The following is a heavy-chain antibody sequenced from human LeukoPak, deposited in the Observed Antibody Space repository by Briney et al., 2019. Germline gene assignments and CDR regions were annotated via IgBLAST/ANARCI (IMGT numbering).Heavy chain of an antibody. Sequence: PSETLSLTCTVSGGSISSYYWSWIRQPAGKGLEWIGRIYTSGSTNYNPSLKSRVTISVDKSKNQFSLKLSSVTAADTAVYYCARVVQWMQAHNVMDVWGKGTTVTVSS. V-gene: IGHV4-4*07. CDR1: GGSISSYY. CDR3: ARVVQWMQAHNVMDV. J-gene: IGHJ6*03. D-gene: IGHD5-18*01. CDR2: IYTSGST.